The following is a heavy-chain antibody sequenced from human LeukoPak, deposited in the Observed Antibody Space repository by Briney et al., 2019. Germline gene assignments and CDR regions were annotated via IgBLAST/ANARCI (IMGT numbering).Heavy chain of an antibody. V-gene: IGHV3-66*01. CDR3: ARDRPNYYGSGSYDFDY. D-gene: IGHD3-10*01. CDR2: IYSGGST. J-gene: IGHJ4*02. CDR1: GFTVSSNY. Sequence: GGSLRLSCAASGFTVSSNYMSWVRQAPGKGLEWVSVIYSGGSTYYADSVKGRFTISRAKNTLYLQMNSLRAEDTAVYYCARDRPNYYGSGSYDFDYWGQGTLVTVSS.